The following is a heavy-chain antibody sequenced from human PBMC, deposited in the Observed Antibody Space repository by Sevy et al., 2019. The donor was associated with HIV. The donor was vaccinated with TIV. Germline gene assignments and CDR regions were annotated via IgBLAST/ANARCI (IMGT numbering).Heavy chain of an antibody. CDR2: LSYDGTYK. CDR1: GFSFSHYA. V-gene: IGHV3-30-3*01. CDR3: ARVADSYCTNDCYHRFDY. Sequence: GGSLRLSCAVSGFSFSHYAFHWVRQAPGKGLEWVSLLSYDGTYKNYADSVKGRFTISRDNSKNTLYLQMNSLRGNDTAVYYCARVADSYCTNDCYHRFDYWGPGALVTVSS. J-gene: IGHJ4*02. D-gene: IGHD2-8*01.